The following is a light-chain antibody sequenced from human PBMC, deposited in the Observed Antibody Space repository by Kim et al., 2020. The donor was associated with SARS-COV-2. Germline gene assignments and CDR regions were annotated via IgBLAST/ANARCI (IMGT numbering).Light chain of an antibody. J-gene: IGLJ1*01. CDR3: CSYAGSYTYV. V-gene: IGLV2-11*01. CDR2: DVS. Sequence: GKSVTISCTGNSSDVGGYTYVSWYQQHPGKAPKLMIYDVSKRPSGVPDRFSGSKSGNTASLTISGLQAEDEADYYCCSYAGSYTYVFGTGTKVTVL. CDR1: SSDVGGYTY.